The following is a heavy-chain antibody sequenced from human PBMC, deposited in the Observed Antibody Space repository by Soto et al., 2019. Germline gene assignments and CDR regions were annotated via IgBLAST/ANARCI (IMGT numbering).Heavy chain of an antibody. Sequence: SVQASCEASRVAFRSYAMSWVRQAPGQGLEWMGGIIPIFDTANYAQKFQGRVTITADESTSTAYMELSRLRSEETAVYYCARVHPVRGVIKEYYYYGMDVWGQGTTVTVSS. V-gene: IGHV1-69*13. J-gene: IGHJ6*02. CDR3: ARVHPVRGVIKEYYYYGMDV. CDR2: IIPIFDTA. CDR1: RVAFRSYA. D-gene: IGHD3-10*01.